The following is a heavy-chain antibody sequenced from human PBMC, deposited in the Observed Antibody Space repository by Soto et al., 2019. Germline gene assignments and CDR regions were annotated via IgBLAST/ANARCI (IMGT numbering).Heavy chain of an antibody. J-gene: IGHJ4*02. CDR3: ARFSSSRVTYYFDY. V-gene: IGHV4-4*02. CDR2: IYHSGST. CDR1: GGSISSSNW. Sequence: SETLSLTCAVSGGSISSSNWWSWVRQPPGKGLEWIGEIYHSGSTNYNPSLKSRVTISVDKSKNQFSLKLSSVTAADTAVYYCARFSSSRVTYYFDYWGQGTLVTVSS. D-gene: IGHD6-6*01.